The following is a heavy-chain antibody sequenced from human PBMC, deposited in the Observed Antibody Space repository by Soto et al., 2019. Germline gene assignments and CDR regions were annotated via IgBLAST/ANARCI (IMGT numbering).Heavy chain of an antibody. Sequence: GSLRLSCVASGFSFSSQAMHWVRQAPGKGLEWVAVVSHDGRNTHYADSVKGRFTISRDSSKNTVSLEMTSLRAEDTAVYYCAKGGRQWLVTSDFNYWGQGALVTVSS. J-gene: IGHJ4*02. CDR1: GFSFSSQA. V-gene: IGHV3-30*18. D-gene: IGHD6-19*01. CDR3: AKGGRQWLVTSDFNY. CDR2: VSHDGRNT.